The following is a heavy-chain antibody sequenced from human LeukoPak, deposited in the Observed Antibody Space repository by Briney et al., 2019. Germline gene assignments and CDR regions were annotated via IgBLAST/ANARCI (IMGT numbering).Heavy chain of an antibody. Sequence: GGSLRLSCEVSGFPFTLYNMNWVRQAPGKGLEWVSVIYSGGSTYYADSVKGRFTISRDNSKNTLYLQMNSLRAEDTAVYYCARALGIGDYWGQGTLVTVSS. D-gene: IGHD7-27*01. CDR3: ARALGIGDY. J-gene: IGHJ4*02. CDR1: GFPFTLYN. V-gene: IGHV3-66*01. CDR2: IYSGGST.